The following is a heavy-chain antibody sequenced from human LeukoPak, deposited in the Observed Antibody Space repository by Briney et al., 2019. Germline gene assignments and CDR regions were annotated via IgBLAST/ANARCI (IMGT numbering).Heavy chain of an antibody. CDR2: IWYDVSNK. J-gene: IGHJ5*02. D-gene: IGHD6-13*01. Sequence: RGSLRLSCAAPGFTFSSYAMSWVRQAPRKGLERVSVIWYDVSNKFYADSVKGRFTICRDNSKNTLYLQMNSLRAEDTAVDYCARDQGSNWSVGKNWFAPWGQGTLVTVSS. V-gene: IGHV3-33*08. CDR3: ARDQGSNWSVGKNWFAP. CDR1: GFTFSSYA.